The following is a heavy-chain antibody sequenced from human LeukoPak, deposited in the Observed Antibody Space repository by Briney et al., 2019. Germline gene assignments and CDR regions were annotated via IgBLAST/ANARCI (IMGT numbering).Heavy chain of an antibody. CDR3: TNGDY. CDR1: GFTVSSNY. J-gene: IGHJ4*02. Sequence: PGGSLRLSCAASGFTVSSNYMSWVRQAPGKGPEWVSTVSGSGGRTYYADSVKGRFTISRDSSRNMLYLQVNSLRAEDTAVYYCTNGDYWGQGTLVTVSS. CDR2: VSGSGGRT. V-gene: IGHV3-23*01.